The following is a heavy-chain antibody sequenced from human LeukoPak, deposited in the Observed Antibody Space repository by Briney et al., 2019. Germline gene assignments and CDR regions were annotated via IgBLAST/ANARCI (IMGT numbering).Heavy chain of an antibody. V-gene: IGHV3-23*01. CDR1: GFTFSSSA. CDR3: AIDPNWGIHY. CDR2: ISNNGGYT. Sequence: GGSLRLSCAASGFTFSSSAMSWVRQAPGKGLEWVSAISNNGGYTYYADSVQGRFTISRDNSKSTLCLQMNSLRAEDTAVYYCAIDPNWGIHYWGQGVLVTVSS. D-gene: IGHD7-27*01. J-gene: IGHJ4*02.